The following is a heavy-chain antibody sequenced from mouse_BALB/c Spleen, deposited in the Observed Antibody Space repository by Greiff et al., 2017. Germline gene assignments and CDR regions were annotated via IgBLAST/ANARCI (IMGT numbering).Heavy chain of an antibody. J-gene: IGHJ4*01. Sequence: EVMLVESGGGLVKPGGSLKLSCAASGFTFSSYAMSWVRQTPEKRLEWVASISSGGSTYYPDSVKGRFTISRDNARNILYLQMSSLRSEDTAMYYCARGGTAEAMDYWGQGTSVTVSS. V-gene: IGHV5-6-5*01. CDR1: GFTFSSYA. CDR2: ISSGGST. CDR3: ARGGTAEAMDY. D-gene: IGHD1-2*01.